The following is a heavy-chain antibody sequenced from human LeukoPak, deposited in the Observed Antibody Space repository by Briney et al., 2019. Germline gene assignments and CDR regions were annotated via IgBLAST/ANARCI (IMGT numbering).Heavy chain of an antibody. V-gene: IGHV3-21*01. CDR1: GLTFSSYS. J-gene: IGHJ4*02. Sequence: GGSLRLSCAASGLTFSSYSMTWVRQAPGKGLEWVSSINSRSNYIYYADSLKGRFTVSRDNAKNSLFLQMNSLRAEDTAVYYCAREDGSGWHFFDYWGQGTLVTVSS. CDR2: INSRSNYI. D-gene: IGHD6-19*01. CDR3: AREDGSGWHFFDY.